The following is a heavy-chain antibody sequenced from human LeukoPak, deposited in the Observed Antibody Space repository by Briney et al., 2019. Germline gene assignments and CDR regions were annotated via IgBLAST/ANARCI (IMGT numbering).Heavy chain of an antibody. CDR1: GFTFSNYA. CDR2: ISGSGGNT. CDR3: AKPYGTDCGGDCYFDY. Sequence: GGSLRLSCAAFGFTFSNYAISWVRQAPGKGLEWVSAISGSGGNTYYADFVKGRFTISRDNSKNTLHLQMSRLRAEDTALYYCAKPYGTDCGGDCYFDYWGQGTLVSVSS. D-gene: IGHD2-21*02. J-gene: IGHJ4*02. V-gene: IGHV3-23*01.